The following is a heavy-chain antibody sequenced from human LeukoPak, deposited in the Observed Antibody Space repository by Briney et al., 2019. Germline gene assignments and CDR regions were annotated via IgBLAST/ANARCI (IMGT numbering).Heavy chain of an antibody. CDR2: MKPKSGNT. V-gene: IGHV1-8*03. CDR1: GYTFTSYD. J-gene: IGHJ6*03. D-gene: IGHD5-12*01. CDR3: ARGPRTLIVATLKYYYYYYYMDV. Sequence: ASVKVSYKASGYTFTSYDINWVRQATGQGLEWMGWMKPKSGNTGYAQKFQGRVTITRNTSISTAYMELSSLRSEDTAVYYCARGPRTLIVATLKYYYYYYYMDVWGKGTTVTVSS.